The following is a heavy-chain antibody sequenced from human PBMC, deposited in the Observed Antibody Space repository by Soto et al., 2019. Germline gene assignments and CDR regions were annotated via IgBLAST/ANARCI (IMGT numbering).Heavy chain of an antibody. CDR1: GGTFSSYA. D-gene: IGHD6-19*01. V-gene: IGHV1-69*01. CDR3: ARDGSSGWYLYFDY. CDR2: IIPIFGTA. Sequence: QVQLVQSGAEVKKPGSSVKVSCKVSGGTFSSYAISWVRQAPGQGLEWMGGIIPIFGTANYAQKFQGRVTITADESTSTAHMALSSLRSEDTAVYYCARDGSSGWYLYFDYWGQGTLVTVSS. J-gene: IGHJ4*02.